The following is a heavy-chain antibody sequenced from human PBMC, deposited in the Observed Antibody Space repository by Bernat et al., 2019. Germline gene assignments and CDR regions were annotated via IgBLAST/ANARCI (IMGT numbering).Heavy chain of an antibody. V-gene: IGHV3-7*01. J-gene: IGHJ4*02. D-gene: IGHD5-12*01. CDR2: IKEDGSEK. Sequence: EVQLVESGGGLVQPGGSLRLSCAASGFTFNNYWMSWVRQAPGKGLAWVANIKEDGSEKYYVDSVKGRFTISRDNAKNSLYLQVNSLRAEDAAVYYCARVRNVDIVAMRGYFDNWGQGTLVTVSS. CDR3: ARVRNVDIVAMRGYFDN. CDR1: GFTFNNYW.